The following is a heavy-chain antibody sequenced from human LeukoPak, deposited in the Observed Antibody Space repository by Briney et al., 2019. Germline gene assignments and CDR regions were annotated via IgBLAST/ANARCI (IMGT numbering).Heavy chain of an antibody. CDR3: AREGYSSGGICSFDY. Sequence: GGSLRLSCAASRFTFSNYWMNWVRQAPRKGLECVAKIKQDGSEKYCVDSVKGRFTISRDNAKNAVYLQMNSLRGEDTAIYYCAREGYSSGGICSFDYWGQGTLVTVSS. CDR1: RFTFSNYW. D-gene: IGHD2-15*01. CDR2: IKQDGSEK. V-gene: IGHV3-7*01. J-gene: IGHJ4*02.